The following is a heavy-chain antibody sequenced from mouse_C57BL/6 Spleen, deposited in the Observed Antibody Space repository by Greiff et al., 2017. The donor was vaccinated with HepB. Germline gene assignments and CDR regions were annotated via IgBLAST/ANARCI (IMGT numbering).Heavy chain of an antibody. CDR3: TGYEDYYGRSPDY. CDR1: GYTFTDYE. D-gene: IGHD1-1*01. Sequence: VQLQQSGAELVRPGASVTLSCKASGYTFTDYEMHWVKQTPVHGLEWIGAIDPETGGTAYNQKFKGKAILTADKSSSTAYMELRSLTSEAAAVYYSTGYEDYYGRSPDYWGQGTTLTVSS. CDR2: IDPETGGT. V-gene: IGHV1-15*01. J-gene: IGHJ2*01.